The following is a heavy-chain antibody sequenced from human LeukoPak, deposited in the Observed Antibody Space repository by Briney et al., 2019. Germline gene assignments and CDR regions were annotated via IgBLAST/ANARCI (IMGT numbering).Heavy chain of an antibody. D-gene: IGHD3-10*01. Sequence: ASEKVSCKASGYTFTGYYMHWVRQAPGQGLEWMGWIDPNSGGTNYAQKFQGRVTMTRDTSISTAYMVLNRLRSDDTAVYYCAREYYYGSGNYYNRIDYWGQGTLVTVSS. CDR2: IDPNSGGT. CDR3: AREYYYGSGNYYNRIDY. CDR1: GYTFTGYY. J-gene: IGHJ4*02. V-gene: IGHV1-2*02.